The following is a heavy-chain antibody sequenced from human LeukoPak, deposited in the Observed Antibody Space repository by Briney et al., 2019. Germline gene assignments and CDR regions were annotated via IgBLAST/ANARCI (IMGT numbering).Heavy chain of an antibody. CDR1: GFTVSSND. J-gene: IGHJ6*03. D-gene: IGHD2-15*01. V-gene: IGHV3-53*01. CDR2: IYSGGST. Sequence: GGSLRLSCAASGFTVSSNDMSWVRQAPGKGLEWVSVIYSGGSTYYADSVKGRFTISRDNSKNTLYLQMNSLRAEDTAVYYCARDRGAATKWNYYYYYMDVWGKGTTVTVSS. CDR3: ARDRGAATKWNYYYYYMDV.